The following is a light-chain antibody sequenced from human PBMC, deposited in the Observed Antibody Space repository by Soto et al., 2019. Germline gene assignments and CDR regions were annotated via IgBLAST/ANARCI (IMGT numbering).Light chain of an antibody. V-gene: IGKV3-15*01. CDR2: GAS. CDR1: QSVSSN. CDR3: QQYYSTPRT. J-gene: IGKJ1*01. Sequence: EIVMTQSPATLSASPGERATLSCRASQSVSSNLAWYQQKPGQAPRLLIYGASTRATGIPARFSGSGSGTDFTLTISSLQAEDVAVYYCQQYYSTPRTFGQGTKVDI.